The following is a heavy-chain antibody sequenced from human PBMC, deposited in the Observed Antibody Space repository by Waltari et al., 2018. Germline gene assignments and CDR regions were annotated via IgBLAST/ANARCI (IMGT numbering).Heavy chain of an antibody. D-gene: IGHD5-12*01. Sequence: QVQLVQSGAEVKKPGASVKVSCKASGYTFTSYDINWVRKATGQGLEWMGWMNPNSGNTGYAQKFQGRVTMTRNTSISTAYMELSSLRSEDTAVYYCARGMEATIEYYYYGMDVWGQGTTVTVSS. CDR3: ARGMEATIEYYYYGMDV. V-gene: IGHV1-8*02. J-gene: IGHJ6*02. CDR2: MNPNSGNT. CDR1: GYTFTSYD.